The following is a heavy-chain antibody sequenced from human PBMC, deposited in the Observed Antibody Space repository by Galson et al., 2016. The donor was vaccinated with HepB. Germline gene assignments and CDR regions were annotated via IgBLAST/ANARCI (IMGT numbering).Heavy chain of an antibody. J-gene: IGHJ3*01. CDR1: GFTFSDHY. V-gene: IGHV3-11*04. CDR3: ARVGLGQQLVSFAFDL. Sequence: SLRLSCAASGFTFSDHYMTWIRQAPGKGLDWVSYIGGSGRPIDYADSVQGRFSISRDNAKNLVYLQVSSLKPEDTAVYYCARVGLGQQLVSFAFDLWGQGTMLIVSS. D-gene: IGHD1-26*01. CDR2: IGGSGRPI.